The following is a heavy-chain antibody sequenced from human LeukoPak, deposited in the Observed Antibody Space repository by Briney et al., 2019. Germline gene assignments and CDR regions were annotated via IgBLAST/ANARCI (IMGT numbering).Heavy chain of an antibody. CDR1: GGSISSHY. CDR3: ARCYYDSSGSYYFDY. J-gene: IGHJ4*02. D-gene: IGHD3-22*01. CDR2: IYTSGST. V-gene: IGHV4-4*07. Sequence: SETLSLTCTVSGGSISSHYWSWIRQPAGKGLDWIGRIYTSGSTNYNPSLKSRVTMSVDTSKNHFSLKLSSVTAADTAVYYCARCYYDSSGSYYFDYWGQGTLVTVSS.